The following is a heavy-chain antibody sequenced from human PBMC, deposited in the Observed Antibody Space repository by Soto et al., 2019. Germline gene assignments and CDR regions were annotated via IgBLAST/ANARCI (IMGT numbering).Heavy chain of an antibody. J-gene: IGHJ4*02. CDR1: GFTFSSYA. CDR3: ARDLYYYDSSGYHEDYFDY. D-gene: IGHD3-22*01. Sequence: GSLRLSCAASGFTFSSYAMHWVRQAPGKGLEWVAVISYDGSNKYYADSVKGRFTISRDNSKNTLYLQMNSLRAEDTAVYYCARDLYYYDSSGYHEDYFDYWGQGTLVTVSS. V-gene: IGHV3-30-3*01. CDR2: ISYDGSNK.